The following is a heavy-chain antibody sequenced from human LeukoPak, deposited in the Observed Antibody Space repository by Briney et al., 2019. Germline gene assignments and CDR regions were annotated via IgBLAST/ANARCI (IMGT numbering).Heavy chain of an antibody. J-gene: IGHJ4*02. Sequence: GGSLRLSCEASGFSFSTVPMSWVRQVPGKGLECVSYIIASGDSAYYADSVRGRFTISRDNSKNTLYLQMDDLRAEDSAVYYCATHILFWSGLFDSWGQGALVSVSS. CDR2: IIASGDSA. CDR1: GFSFSTVP. D-gene: IGHD3-3*01. CDR3: ATHILFWSGLFDS. V-gene: IGHV3-23*01.